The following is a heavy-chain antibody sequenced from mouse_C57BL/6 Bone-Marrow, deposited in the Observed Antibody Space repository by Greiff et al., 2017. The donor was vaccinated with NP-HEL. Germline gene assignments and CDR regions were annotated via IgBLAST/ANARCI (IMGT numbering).Heavy chain of an antibody. V-gene: IGHV5-16*01. CDR1: GFTFSDYY. Sequence: EVKVVESEGGLVQSGSSMKLSCTASGFTFSDYYMAWVRQVPEKGLEWVANINYDGSSTYYLDSLKSRFIISRDNAKNILYLQMSSLKSEDTATYYCARVNWAPYAMDYWGQGTSVTVSS. CDR3: ARVNWAPYAMDY. CDR2: INYDGSST. J-gene: IGHJ4*01. D-gene: IGHD4-1*01.